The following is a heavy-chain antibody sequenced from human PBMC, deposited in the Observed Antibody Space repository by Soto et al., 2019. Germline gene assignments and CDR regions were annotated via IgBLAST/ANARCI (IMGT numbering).Heavy chain of an antibody. J-gene: IGHJ4*02. Sequence: GGSLRLSCAASGFTVSSNYMSWVRQAPGKGLEWVSVIYSGGSTYYADSVKGRFTISRDNSKNTLYLQMNSLRAEDTAVYYCAKISPYDSSGYYFDYWGQGTLVTVSS. V-gene: IGHV3-53*01. CDR3: AKISPYDSSGYYFDY. CDR2: IYSGGST. D-gene: IGHD3-22*01. CDR1: GFTVSSNY.